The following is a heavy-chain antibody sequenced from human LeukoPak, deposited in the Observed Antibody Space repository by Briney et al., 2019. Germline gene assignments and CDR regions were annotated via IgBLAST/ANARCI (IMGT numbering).Heavy chain of an antibody. V-gene: IGHV3-66*02. CDR3: ARGHYYYDSSGYSGY. J-gene: IGHJ4*02. D-gene: IGHD3-22*01. CDR1: GFAVSDNY. Sequence: GGSLRLSCAASGFAVSDNYMSWVRQAPGKGLEWVSVIYSGGSTYYADSVKGRFTISRDNSKNTLYLQMNSLRAEDTAVYYCARGHYYYDSSGYSGYWGQGTLVTVSS. CDR2: IYSGGST.